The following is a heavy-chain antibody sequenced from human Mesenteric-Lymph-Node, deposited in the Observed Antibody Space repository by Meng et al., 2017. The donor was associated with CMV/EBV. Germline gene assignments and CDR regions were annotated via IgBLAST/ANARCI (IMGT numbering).Heavy chain of an antibody. Sequence: TSYGISWVRQAPGQGLEWMGWISAYNGNTNYAQKLQGRVTMTTDTSTSTAYMELRSLRSDDTAVYYCERDSDTYYDILTGHLPGQSDYWGQGTLVTVSS. D-gene: IGHD3-9*01. V-gene: IGHV1-18*01. CDR1: TSYG. CDR2: ISAYNGNT. CDR3: ERDSDTYYDILTGHLPGQSDY. J-gene: IGHJ4*02.